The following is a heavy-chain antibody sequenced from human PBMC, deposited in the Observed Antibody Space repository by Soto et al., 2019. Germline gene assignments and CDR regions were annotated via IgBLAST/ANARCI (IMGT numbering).Heavy chain of an antibody. CDR3: ARRSSSSRTIDY. CDR1: GYIFTNFL. V-gene: IGHV5-51*01. J-gene: IGHJ4*02. D-gene: IGHD6-6*01. Sequence: PGESLKISFKASGYIFTNFLIGWVRQMPVKGLEWMGIVSPGDSATRYNPSFQGQVTVSADKSINTAYLQWSSLKASDTAIYYCARRSSSSRTIDYSGQGTLVTVSS. CDR2: VSPGDSAT.